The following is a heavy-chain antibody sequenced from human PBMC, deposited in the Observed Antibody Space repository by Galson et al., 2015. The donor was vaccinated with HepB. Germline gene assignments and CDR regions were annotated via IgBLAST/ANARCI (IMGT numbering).Heavy chain of an antibody. CDR2: INPSGGST. Sequence: SVKVSCKASGYTFTSYYMHWVRQAPGQRLEWMGTINPSGGSTSYAQKFQGRVTMTRDTSTSTVYMELSSLRSEDSAMYYCAREQWLPYFYYYGMDVWGQGTMVTVSS. V-gene: IGHV1-46*01. J-gene: IGHJ6*02. D-gene: IGHD6-19*01. CDR3: AREQWLPYFYYYGMDV. CDR1: GYTFTSYY.